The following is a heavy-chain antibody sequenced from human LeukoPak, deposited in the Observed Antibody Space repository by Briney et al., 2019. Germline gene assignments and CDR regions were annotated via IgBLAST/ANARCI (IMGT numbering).Heavy chain of an antibody. D-gene: IGHD5-18*01. Sequence: GGSLRLSCAASGFTFRNYAMTWVCQALGKGLEWVSDISGSGDTTYYADSVKGRFTISRDSSTNTLYLQMNSLRAEDTAVYFCAKVGSYGFKYFDYWGRGTLVTVSS. CDR3: AKVGSYGFKYFDY. V-gene: IGHV3-23*01. J-gene: IGHJ4*02. CDR2: ISGSGDTT. CDR1: GFTFRNYA.